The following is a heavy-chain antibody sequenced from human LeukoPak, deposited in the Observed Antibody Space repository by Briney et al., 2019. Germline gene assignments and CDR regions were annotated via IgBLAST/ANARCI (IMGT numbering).Heavy chain of an antibody. J-gene: IGHJ4*02. D-gene: IGHD6-13*01. CDR2: IYHSGCT. Sequence: PSETLSLTCTVWGDSISRYYWSWMRQPPRKGLEWMGYIYHSGCTYYNPSLKGRVNISVDRSKNQFSLKLSSVTAADPAVYYCARAKQQLVEFDYWGQGTLVTVSS. V-gene: IGHV4-59*12. CDR3: ARAKQQLVEFDY. CDR1: GDSISRYY.